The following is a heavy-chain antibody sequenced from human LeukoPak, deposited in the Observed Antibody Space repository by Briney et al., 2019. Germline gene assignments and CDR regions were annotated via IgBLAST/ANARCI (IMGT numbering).Heavy chain of an antibody. CDR1: GFTFSSYA. D-gene: IGHD2-2*01. V-gene: IGHV3-30*04. J-gene: IGHJ4*02. Sequence: GGSLRLSCAASGFTFSSYALHWVRKAPGKGLEWVAVISYDGKNKYYVDSVKGRFTISRDNSKNTLYLQMNSLRTEDTAVYYCMRESRCSSTSCLRYFDYWGQGTLVTVSS. CDR3: MRESRCSSTSCLRYFDY. CDR2: ISYDGKNK.